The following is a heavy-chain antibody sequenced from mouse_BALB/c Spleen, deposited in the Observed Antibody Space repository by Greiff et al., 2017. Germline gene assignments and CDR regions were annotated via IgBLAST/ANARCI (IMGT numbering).Heavy chain of an antibody. J-gene: IGHJ3*01. D-gene: IGHD1-1*02. CDR3: ARPSPRGRGGFAY. V-gene: IGHV3-8*02. Sequence: VQLKESGPSLVKPSQTLSLTCSVTGDSITSGYWNWIRKFPGNKLEYMGYISYSGSTYYNPSLKSRISITRDTSKNQYYLQLNSVTTEDTAMYYCARPSPRGRGGFAYWGQGTLVTVSA. CDR1: GDSITSGY. CDR2: ISYSGST.